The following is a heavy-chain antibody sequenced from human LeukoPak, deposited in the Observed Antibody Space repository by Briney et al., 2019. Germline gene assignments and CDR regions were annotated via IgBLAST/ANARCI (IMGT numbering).Heavy chain of an antibody. D-gene: IGHD3-3*01. CDR2: FDPEDGET. CDR1: GCTLTELS. Sequence: ASVKVSCKVSGCTLTELSMHWVRQAPGKGREWMGGFDPEDGETIYAQKFQGRVTMTEDTSTDTAYMELSSLRSEDTAVYYCATFGGSYYDFWSGYYNDYWGQGTLVTVSS. V-gene: IGHV1-24*01. J-gene: IGHJ4*02. CDR3: ATFGGSYYDFWSGYYNDY.